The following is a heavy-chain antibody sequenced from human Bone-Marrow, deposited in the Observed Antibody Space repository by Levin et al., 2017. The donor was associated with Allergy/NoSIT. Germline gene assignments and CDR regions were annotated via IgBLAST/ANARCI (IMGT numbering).Heavy chain of an antibody. Sequence: RAGGSLRLSCTVSGASVNDGDTYYWGWIRQPPGKGLEWIGSIYNSEITFYNESLKSRVTISQDTPKNQIFLRLASVTAADTALYYCARARRITPRGTGNWFDSWGQGALVTVSS. CDR1: GASVNDGDTYY. CDR2: IYNSEIT. J-gene: IGHJ5*01. CDR3: ARARRITPRGTGNWFDS. V-gene: IGHV4-39*07. D-gene: IGHD1-26*01.